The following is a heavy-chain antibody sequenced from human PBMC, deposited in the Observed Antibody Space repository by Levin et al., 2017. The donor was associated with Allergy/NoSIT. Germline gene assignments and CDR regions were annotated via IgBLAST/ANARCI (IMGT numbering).Heavy chain of an antibody. J-gene: IGHJ3*02. D-gene: IGHD5-12*01. CDR1: GYTFNSYG. CDR3: GRIGGYDFLNAFDI. V-gene: IGHV1-18*01. Sequence: ASVKVSCKASGYTFNSYGIGWVRQAPGQGLEWMGWISAYNGKTESAQKLQGRVTMTTDTSTSTVYMELRSLISDDTAVYYCGRIGGYDFLNAFDIWGQGTMVIVSS. CDR2: ISAYNGKT.